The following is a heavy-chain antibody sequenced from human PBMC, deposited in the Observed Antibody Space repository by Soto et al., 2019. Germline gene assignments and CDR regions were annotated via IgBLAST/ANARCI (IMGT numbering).Heavy chain of an antibody. CDR2: ISAYNGNT. CDR3: AREGVAVAGTQDNYYYYYGMDV. CDR1: GYTFTSYG. J-gene: IGHJ6*02. D-gene: IGHD6-19*01. Sequence: ASVKVCCKASGYTFTSYGISWVRQAPGQGLEWMGWISAYNGNTNYAQKLQGRVTMTTDTSTSTAYMELRSLRSDDTAVYYCAREGVAVAGTQDNYYYYYGMDVWGQGTTVTVSS. V-gene: IGHV1-18*04.